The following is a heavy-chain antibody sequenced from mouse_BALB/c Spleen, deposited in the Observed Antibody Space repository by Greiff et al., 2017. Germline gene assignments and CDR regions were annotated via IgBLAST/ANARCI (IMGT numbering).Heavy chain of an antibody. D-gene: IGHD2-4*01. J-gene: IGHJ4*01. Sequence: EVKLVESGGGLVKPGGSLKLSCAASGFTFSSYAMSWVRQPPEKRLEWVASISSGGSTYYPDSVKGRFTISRDNARNILYLQMSSLRSEDTAMYYCARGGLRRAMDYWGQGTSVTVSA. V-gene: IGHV5-6-5*01. CDR3: ARGGLRRAMDY. CDR2: ISSGGST. CDR1: GFTFSSYA.